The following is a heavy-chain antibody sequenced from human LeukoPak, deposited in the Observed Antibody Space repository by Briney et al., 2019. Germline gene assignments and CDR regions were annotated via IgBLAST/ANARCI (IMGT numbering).Heavy chain of an antibody. CDR3: ARGLYDYVWGSYRPKLFDY. CDR2: INHSGST. J-gene: IGHJ4*02. V-gene: IGHV4-34*01. D-gene: IGHD3-16*02. CDR1: GGSFSGCY. Sequence: SETLSLTSAVYGGSFSGCYWSWIRQPPGKGLEWIGEINHSGSTNYNPSLKSRVTISVDTSKNQFSLKLSSVTAADTAVYYCARGLYDYVWGSYRPKLFDYWGQGTLVTVSS.